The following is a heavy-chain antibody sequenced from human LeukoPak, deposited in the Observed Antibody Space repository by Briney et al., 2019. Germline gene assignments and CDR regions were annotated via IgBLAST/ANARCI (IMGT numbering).Heavy chain of an antibody. V-gene: IGHV3-30*18. CDR3: AKDPHVYYYGSGSPGY. Sequence: GGSLRLSCAASGFTFSSYGMHWVRQAPGKGLEWVAVISYDGSNKYYADSVKGRFTISRDNSKNTLYLQMNSLRAEDTAVYYCAKDPHVYYYGSGSPGYWGQGTLVTVSS. CDR1: GFTFSSYG. D-gene: IGHD3-10*01. CDR2: ISYDGSNK. J-gene: IGHJ4*02.